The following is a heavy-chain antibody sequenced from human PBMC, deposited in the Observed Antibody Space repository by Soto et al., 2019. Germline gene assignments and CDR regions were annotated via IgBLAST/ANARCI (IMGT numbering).Heavy chain of an antibody. D-gene: IGHD1-26*01. CDR3: ARTRSAWSDFHYYSLDV. Sequence: GGSLRLSCAASGFTFNSYGMHWVRQGPGNGLEWVAFISYDSTKTYYADSVKGRFTISRDNSNSALYVQMNSLTGEDTAVYYCARTRSAWSDFHYYSLDVWGQAPTVPVYS. CDR1: GFTFNSYG. J-gene: IGHJ6*02. V-gene: IGHV3-30*03. CDR2: ISYDSTKT.